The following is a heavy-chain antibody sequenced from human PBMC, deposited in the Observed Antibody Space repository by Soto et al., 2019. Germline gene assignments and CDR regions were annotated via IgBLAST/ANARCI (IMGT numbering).Heavy chain of an antibody. J-gene: IGHJ4*02. V-gene: IGHV1-3*01. CDR2: INAGNGNT. CDR1: GYTFTSYA. CDR3: ARDQGDIAMGFYYFDL. D-gene: IGHD3-10*01. Sequence: ASVKVSCKASGYTFTSYAMHWVRQAPGQRLEWMGWINAGNGNTKYSQRFRGRVTITRDTSASTVYMELSSLRAEDAAVYFCARDQGDIAMGFYYFDLWGQGTLVTVSS.